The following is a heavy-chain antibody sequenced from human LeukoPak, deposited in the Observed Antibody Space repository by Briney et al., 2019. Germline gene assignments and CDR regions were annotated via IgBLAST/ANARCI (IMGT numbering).Heavy chain of an antibody. J-gene: IGHJ4*02. V-gene: IGHV4-59*01. CDR2: IYYSGST. Sequence: SETLSLTCTVAGGSISSYYWSWIRQPPGKGLEWIGYIYYSGSTNYNPSLKSRVTISVDTSKNQFSLKLSSVTAADTAVYYCARGKQWLALADYWGRGTLVTVSS. D-gene: IGHD6-19*01. CDR3: ARGKQWLALADY. CDR1: GGSISSYY.